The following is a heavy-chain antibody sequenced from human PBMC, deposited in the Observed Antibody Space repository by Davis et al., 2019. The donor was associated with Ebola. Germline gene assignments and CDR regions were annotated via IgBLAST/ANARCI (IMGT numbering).Heavy chain of an antibody. Sequence: GGFLRLSCAASGFTFSNYEMNWVRQAPGKGLEWLSYISSSGSTIYYADSVKGRFTISRDNAKNSLYLQMNSLRAEDTAVYYCARDLVQGVIFYYGMDVWGQGTTVTVSS. D-gene: IGHD3-10*01. V-gene: IGHV3-48*03. CDR1: GFTFSNYE. CDR2: ISSSGSTI. CDR3: ARDLVQGVIFYYGMDV. J-gene: IGHJ6*02.